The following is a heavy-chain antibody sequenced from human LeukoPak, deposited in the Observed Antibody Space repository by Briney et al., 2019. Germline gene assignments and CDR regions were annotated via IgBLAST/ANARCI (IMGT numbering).Heavy chain of an antibody. Sequence: ASVKVSCKASGYTFTAYYMHWVRQAPGQGLEWVGWINPNSGGTNYAQNFQGRVTMTRDTSISTAYMELSSLRSEDTAVYYCAKGYGSGSYYPRSAATPSDYWGQGTLVTVSS. J-gene: IGHJ4*02. D-gene: IGHD3-10*01. V-gene: IGHV1-2*02. CDR2: INPNSGGT. CDR3: AKGYGSGSYYPRSAATPSDY. CDR1: GYTFTAYY.